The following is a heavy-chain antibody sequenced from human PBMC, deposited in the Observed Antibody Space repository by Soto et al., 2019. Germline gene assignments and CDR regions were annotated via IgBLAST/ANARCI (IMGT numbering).Heavy chain of an antibody. CDR3: ARSISGPDY. D-gene: IGHD3-10*01. V-gene: IGHV3-7*01. CDR2: IKQDGSEK. Sequence: GGSLRLSCAACGFTFSSNWMSWVRQAPGKGLEWVANIKQDGSEKYYVDSVKGRFTISRDNAKNSLYLQMNSLRAEDTAVYYCARSISGPDYWGQGTLVTVSS. J-gene: IGHJ4*02. CDR1: GFTFSSNW.